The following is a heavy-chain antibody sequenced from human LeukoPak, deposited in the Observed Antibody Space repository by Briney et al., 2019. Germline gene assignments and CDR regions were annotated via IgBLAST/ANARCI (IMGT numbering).Heavy chain of an antibody. CDR1: GGSFSGYYSFSGYY. J-gene: IGHJ4*02. V-gene: IGHV4-34*01. Sequence: PSETLSLTCAVYGGSFSGYYSFSGYYWSWIRQPPGKGLEWIGEINHSGSTNYNPSLKSRVTISVDTSKNQFSLKLSSVTAADTAVYYCARGRGVGDTAMGSAFDYWGQGTLVTVSS. D-gene: IGHD5-18*01. CDR3: ARGRGVGDTAMGSAFDY. CDR2: INHSGST.